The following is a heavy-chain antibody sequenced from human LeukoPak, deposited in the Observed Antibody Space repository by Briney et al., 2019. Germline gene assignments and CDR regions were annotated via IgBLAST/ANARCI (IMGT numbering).Heavy chain of an antibody. CDR2: ISSSSSTI. J-gene: IGHJ6*02. CDR3: ARDRRTPYYDFWSLSYYYYYGMDV. CDR1: GFTFSSYS. D-gene: IGHD3-3*01. V-gene: IGHV3-48*01. Sequence: GSLRLSCAASGFTFSSYSMNWVRQAPGKGLEWVSYISSSSSTIYYADSVKGRFTISRDNSKNTLYLQMNSLRAEDTAVYYCARDRRTPYYDFWSLSYYYYYGMDVWGQGTTVIVSS.